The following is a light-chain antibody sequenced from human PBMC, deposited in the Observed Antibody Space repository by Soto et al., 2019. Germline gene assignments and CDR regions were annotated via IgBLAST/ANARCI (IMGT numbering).Light chain of an antibody. V-gene: IGLV2-14*01. CDR2: DVS. CDR3: ASYTTSSTYG. CDR1: SSDVGGYSY. J-gene: IGLJ1*01. Sequence: QSALTQPASVSGSPGQSIAIFCTGTSSDVGGYSYVSWYQQQPGKAPKLVISDVSNRPSGVSDRFSGSKSGNTASLTISGLQTEDEADYYCASYTTSSTYGFGSGTKVTVL.